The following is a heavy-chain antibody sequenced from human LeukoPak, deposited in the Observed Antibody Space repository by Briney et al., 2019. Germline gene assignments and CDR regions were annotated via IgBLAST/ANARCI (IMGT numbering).Heavy chain of an antibody. CDR3: TTDRHDFWSGERVGY. J-gene: IGHJ4*02. V-gene: IGHV3-15*01. Sequence: GGSLRLSCAASGFTFSNAWMSWVRQAPGKGLEWVGRIKSKTDGGTTDYAAPVKGRFTISRDDSKNTLYLQMNSLKTEDTAVYYCTTDRHDFWSGERVGYWGQGTLVTVSS. CDR1: GFTFSNAW. CDR2: IKSKTDGGTT. D-gene: IGHD3-3*01.